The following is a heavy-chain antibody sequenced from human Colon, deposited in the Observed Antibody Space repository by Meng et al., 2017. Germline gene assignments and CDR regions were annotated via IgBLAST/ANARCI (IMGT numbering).Heavy chain of an antibody. J-gene: IGHJ4*02. Sequence: QVRLQQPGAEMVKPSGALSLPCAGSGNYIRRSNMRSGVRQPPGRGLEWIGEIYHSGSTDYNPSLKSRLSLTVDKSKNQFSLTLHSVTAADTAVYYCARVIYASGNRAHLDCWGQGTLVTVSS. CDR1: GNYIRRSNM. V-gene: IGHV4-4*02. D-gene: IGHD3-10*01. CDR3: ARVIYASGNRAHLDC. CDR2: IYHSGST.